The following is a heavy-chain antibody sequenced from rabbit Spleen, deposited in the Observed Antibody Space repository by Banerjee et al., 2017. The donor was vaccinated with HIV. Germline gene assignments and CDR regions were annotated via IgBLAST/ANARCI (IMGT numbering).Heavy chain of an antibody. Sequence: QEQLEESGGGLVKPGASLTLTCTASGVSFSSNHYMCWVRQAPGKGLEWIAYIYPDYGSKDYANWVNGRFTISLDNAQNTVFLQMTSLTAADTATYFCTRERKQADAVGFGVSFGPYGMDLWGQGTLVTVS. CDR2: IYPDYGSK. V-gene: IGHV1S43*01. D-gene: IGHD5-1*01. CDR3: TRERKQADAVGFGVSFGPYGMDL. CDR1: GVSFSSNHY. J-gene: IGHJ6*01.